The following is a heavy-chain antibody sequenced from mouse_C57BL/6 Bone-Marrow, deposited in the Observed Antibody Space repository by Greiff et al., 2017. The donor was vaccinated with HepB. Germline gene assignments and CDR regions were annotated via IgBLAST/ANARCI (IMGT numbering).Heavy chain of an antibody. V-gene: IGHV1-50*01. CDR1: GYTFTSYW. J-gene: IGHJ1*03. CDR3: ARWGYGSRYWYFDV. CDR2: IDPSDSYT. Sequence: QVQLQQSGAELVKPGASVKLSCKASGYTFTSYWMQWVKQRPGQGLEWIGEIDPSDSYTNYNQKFKGKATLTVDTSSSTAYMQLSSLTSEDSAVYYCARWGYGSRYWYFDVWGTGTTVTVSS. D-gene: IGHD1-1*01.